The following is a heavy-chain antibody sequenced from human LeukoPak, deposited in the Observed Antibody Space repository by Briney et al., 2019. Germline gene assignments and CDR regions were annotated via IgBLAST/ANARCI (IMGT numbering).Heavy chain of an antibody. CDR3: SRDRLGGLDL. Sequence: GGSLRLSCATSGFDFSTYAINWVRQAPGKGLEWVSSISTMSNYIFYGDSVKGRFTISRDNAKNSVYLQMNSLRPEDTAVYYCSRDRLGGLDLWGQGTLVTVSS. CDR1: GFDFSTYA. V-gene: IGHV3-21*01. CDR2: ISTMSNYI. D-gene: IGHD5-12*01. J-gene: IGHJ5*02.